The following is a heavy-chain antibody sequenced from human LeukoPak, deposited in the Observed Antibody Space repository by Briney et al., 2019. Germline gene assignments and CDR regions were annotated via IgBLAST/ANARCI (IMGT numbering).Heavy chain of an antibody. J-gene: IGHJ5*02. CDR3: ATPPKEGVAAAGYQGECDNWFDP. Sequence: ASVKVSCKVSGYTLTELSMHWVRQAPGKGLEWMGGFDPEDGETIYAQKFQGRVTMTEDTSTDTAYMELSSLRSEDTAVYYCATPPKEGVAAAGYQGECDNWFDPWGQGTLVTVSS. V-gene: IGHV1-24*01. CDR2: FDPEDGET. D-gene: IGHD6-13*01. CDR1: GYTLTELS.